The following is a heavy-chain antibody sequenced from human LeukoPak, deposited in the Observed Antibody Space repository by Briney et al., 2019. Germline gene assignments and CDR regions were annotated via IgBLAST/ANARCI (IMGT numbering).Heavy chain of an antibody. CDR3: ARGLHDPRYGDYENY. J-gene: IGHJ4*02. V-gene: IGHV1-8*01. Sequence: ASVKVSCKASGYTFTSYGINWVRQATGQGLEWMGWMNPNSGNTGYAQKFQGRVTMTRNTSISTAYMELSSLRSEDTAVYYCARGLHDPRYGDYENYWGQGTLVTVSS. CDR1: GYTFTSYG. CDR2: MNPNSGNT. D-gene: IGHD4-17*01.